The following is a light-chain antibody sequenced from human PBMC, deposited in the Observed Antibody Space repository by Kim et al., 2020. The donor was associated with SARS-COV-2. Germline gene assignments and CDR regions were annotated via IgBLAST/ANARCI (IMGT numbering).Light chain of an antibody. CDR1: SSDVGGYNY. CDR2: DVS. Sequence: QSVVTQPASVSGSPGQSITISCTGISSDVGGYNYVSWYQQHPGKAPKLMIYDVSYRPSGVSNRFSGSKSGNTASLTISGLQAEDEADYYCSSYTSSSTVFGGGTQLTVL. V-gene: IGLV2-14*03. J-gene: IGLJ2*01. CDR3: SSYTSSSTV.